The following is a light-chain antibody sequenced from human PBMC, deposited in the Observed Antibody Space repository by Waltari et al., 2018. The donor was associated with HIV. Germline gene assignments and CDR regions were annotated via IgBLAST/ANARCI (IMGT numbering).Light chain of an antibody. CDR3: QQCKKLPLT. Sequence: DIQISQSPSPLSASLGGRVPIACQASHDIESYLSWYQQKPGQSPKLLLYAASTLEIGVPSRFSGGGSGTDFNFTINNLRPDDFATYYCQQCKKLPLTFGGGTKVEIK. CDR1: HDIESY. J-gene: IGKJ4*01. CDR2: AAS. V-gene: IGKV1-33*01.